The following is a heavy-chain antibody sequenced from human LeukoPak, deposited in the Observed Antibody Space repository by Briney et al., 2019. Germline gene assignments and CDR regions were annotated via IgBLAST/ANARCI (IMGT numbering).Heavy chain of an antibody. CDR1: GFTFSNAW. CDR2: IKSKTDGGTT. CDR3: TTDMGVVPAAIRREDPGA. V-gene: IGHV3-15*01. D-gene: IGHD2-2*02. Sequence: GSLRLSCAASGFTFSNAWMSWGRQAPGKGLEGGGRIKSKTDGGTTDYAAPVKGRFTISRDDSKNTLYLQMNSLKTKDTAVYYCTTDMGVVPAAIRREDPGAWGQGTLVTVSS. J-gene: IGHJ4*02.